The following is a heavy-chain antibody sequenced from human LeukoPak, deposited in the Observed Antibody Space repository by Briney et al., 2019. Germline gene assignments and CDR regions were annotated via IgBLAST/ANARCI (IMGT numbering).Heavy chain of an antibody. J-gene: IGHJ4*02. CDR1: GGSISSYY. V-gene: IGHV4-59*01. Sequence: SETLSLTCTVSGGSISSYYWSWIRQPPGKGLEWIGYIYYSGSTNSNPSLKSRVTISVDTSKNQLSLKLSSVTAADTAVYYCASFLGSGPDFDYWGQGTLVTVSS. CDR2: IYYSGST. D-gene: IGHD3-10*01. CDR3: ASFLGSGPDFDY.